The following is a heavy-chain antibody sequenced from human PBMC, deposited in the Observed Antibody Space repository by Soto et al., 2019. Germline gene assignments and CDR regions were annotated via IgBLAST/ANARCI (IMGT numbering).Heavy chain of an antibody. J-gene: IGHJ4*02. CDR1: GFTFSTYA. D-gene: IGHD6-19*01. CDR3: VKDRSSSDWYGYFDY. V-gene: IGHV3-23*01. Sequence: EVQLLESGGGLVQPGGSLRLSCAASGFTFSTYAMSWVRQAPGKGLEWVSAISDSGDNTYYADSVKGRFIISRDNSKNTLYLQMNNLRAEDTAVYYCVKDRSSSDWYGYFDYWGQGTLVTVSS. CDR2: ISDSGDNT.